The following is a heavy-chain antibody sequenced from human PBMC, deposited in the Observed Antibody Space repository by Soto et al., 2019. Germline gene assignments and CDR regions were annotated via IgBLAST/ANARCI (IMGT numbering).Heavy chain of an antibody. CDR1: GFTFSNAW. D-gene: IGHD2-15*01. CDR2: IKSKTDGGTT. J-gene: IGHJ1*01. CDR3: TTWGPGYCSGGSCGPASQH. V-gene: IGHV3-15*01. Sequence: GGSLRLSCAASGFTFSNAWMSWVRQAPGKGLEWVGRIKSKTDGGTTDYAAPVKGRFTISRDDSKNTLYLQMNSLKTEDTAVYYCTTWGPGYCSGGSCGPASQHWGQGTLVTVSS.